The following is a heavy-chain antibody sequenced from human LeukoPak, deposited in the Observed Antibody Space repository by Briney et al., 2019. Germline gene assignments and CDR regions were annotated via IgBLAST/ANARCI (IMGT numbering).Heavy chain of an antibody. D-gene: IGHD3-10*01. Sequence: PSETLSLTCGVYGGSFSGYYWSWIRQPPGKGLEWIGEINHSGSTNYNPSLKSRVTISVDTSKNQFSLKLRSVTAADTAVYYCTRAKRIIMVREVITRYFDYWGQGTLVTVSS. V-gene: IGHV4-34*01. CDR2: INHSGST. J-gene: IGHJ4*02. CDR1: GGSFSGYY. CDR3: TRAKRIIMVREVITRYFDY.